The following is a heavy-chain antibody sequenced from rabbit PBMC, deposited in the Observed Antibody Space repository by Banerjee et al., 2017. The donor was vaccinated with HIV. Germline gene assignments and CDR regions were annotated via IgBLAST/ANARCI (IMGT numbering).Heavy chain of an antibody. CDR3: AGGSYYVGFNL. Sequence: QEQLEESGGGLVKPEASLTLTCTASGFSLSIYEMCWVRQAPGKGLEWIGCINSSSRNVVYASWATGRFTISKTSSTTVTLQMTSLTAADTAIYFCAGGSYYVGFNLWGPGTLVTVS. CDR1: GFSLSIYE. CDR2: INSSSRNV. J-gene: IGHJ4*01. D-gene: IGHD8-1*01. V-gene: IGHV1S45*01.